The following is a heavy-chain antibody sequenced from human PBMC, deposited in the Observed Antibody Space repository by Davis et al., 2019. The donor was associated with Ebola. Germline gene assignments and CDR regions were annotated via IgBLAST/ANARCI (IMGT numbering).Heavy chain of an antibody. CDR1: GFSFSSYW. V-gene: IGHV3-7*01. CDR2: IKQDGSER. CDR3: VRGTYGAGMDV. D-gene: IGHD4-17*01. J-gene: IGHJ6*02. Sequence: GESLKISCAASGFSFSSYWMSWVRQAPGKGLEWVANIKQDGSERYYVDSVKGRFTISRDNAKNSLYVQMNSLRAEDTAVYYCVRGTYGAGMDVWGQGTTVTVSS.